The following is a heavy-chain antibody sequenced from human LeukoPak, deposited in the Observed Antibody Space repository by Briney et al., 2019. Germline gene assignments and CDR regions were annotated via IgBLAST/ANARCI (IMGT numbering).Heavy chain of an antibody. CDR2: ISSSSSYI. J-gene: IGHJ3*02. Sequence: GGSLRLSFAASGFTFSSYSMNWFRQAPGKGLEWVSSISSSSSYIYYADSVKGRFTISRDNAKNSLYLQMNSLRAEDTAVYYCARRVVSGSDAFDIWGQGTMVTVSS. CDR3: ARRVVSGSDAFDI. CDR1: GFTFSSYS. V-gene: IGHV3-21*01. D-gene: IGHD2-15*01.